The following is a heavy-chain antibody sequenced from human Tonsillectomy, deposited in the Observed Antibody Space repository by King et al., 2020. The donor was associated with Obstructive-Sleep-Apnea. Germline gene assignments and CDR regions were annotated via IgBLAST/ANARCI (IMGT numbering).Heavy chain of an antibody. Sequence: VQLVESGGGLVQPGGSLRLSCATSGFTFSSYSMNWVRQAPGKGLEWVSYISYSSSTIFYADSLKGRFTISRDNSKNSLYLQMSSLRAEDTAVYYCARDNGRGRWEIISAFDMWGQGTMVTVSS. V-gene: IGHV3-48*04. CDR3: ARDNGRGRWEIISAFDM. D-gene: IGHD1-26*01. CDR2: ISYSSSTI. CDR1: GFTFSSYS. J-gene: IGHJ3*02.